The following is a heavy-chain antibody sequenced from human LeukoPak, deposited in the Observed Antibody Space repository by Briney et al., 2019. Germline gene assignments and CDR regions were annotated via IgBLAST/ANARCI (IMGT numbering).Heavy chain of an antibody. D-gene: IGHD4-17*01. CDR3: ARGGNYGDYDGYFDY. J-gene: IGHJ4*02. CDR2: IYYSGST. CDR1: GGSISSGGYY. Sequence: SSETLSLTCAVSGGSISSGGYYWSWIRQPPGKGLEWIGYIYYSGSTNYNPSLRSRVTISVDTSKNQFSLKLSSVTAADTAVYYCARGGNYGDYDGYFDYWGQGTLVTVSS. V-gene: IGHV4-61*08.